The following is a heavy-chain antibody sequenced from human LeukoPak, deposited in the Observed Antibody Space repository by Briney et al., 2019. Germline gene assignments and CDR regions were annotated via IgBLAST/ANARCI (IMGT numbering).Heavy chain of an antibody. J-gene: IGHJ6*03. V-gene: IGHV4-38-2*02. D-gene: IGHD6-19*01. Sequence: SETLSLTCNVSGYSISSGYYWGWNRQPPGKGLEWIGSIYYSGSTYYNPSLKSRVTISVDTSKNQFSLKLSSVTAADTAVYYCARIIAVAQPRSYYYYYYYMDVWGKGTTVTVSS. CDR3: ARIIAVAQPRSYYYYYYYMDV. CDR1: GYSISSGYY. CDR2: IYYSGST.